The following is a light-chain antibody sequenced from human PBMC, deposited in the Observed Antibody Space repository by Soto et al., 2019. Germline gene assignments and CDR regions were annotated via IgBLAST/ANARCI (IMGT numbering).Light chain of an antibody. V-gene: IGKV3-20*01. CDR2: GAS. Sequence: EIVLTQSPGTLSLSPGERATLSCRASQSVSSSYLAWYQQKPGQAPRLLIYGASIRATGSPDRFSGSGSGTDFTLTISSLEPDDFAVYYCQQYDSSPLTFGGGTKLEIK. CDR3: QQYDSSPLT. CDR1: QSVSSSY. J-gene: IGKJ4*01.